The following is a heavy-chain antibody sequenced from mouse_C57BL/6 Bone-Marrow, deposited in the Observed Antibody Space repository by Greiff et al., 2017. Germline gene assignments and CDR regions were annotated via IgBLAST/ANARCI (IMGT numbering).Heavy chain of an antibody. CDR1: GFTFSSYA. V-gene: IGHV5-9-1*02. J-gene: IGHJ3*01. CDR2: ISSGGDYI. D-gene: IGHD3-3*01. CDR3: TRERGGTRFAY. Sequence: EVQVVESGEGLVKPGGSLKLSCAASGFTFSSYAMSWVRQTPEKRLEWVAYISSGGDYIYYADTVKGRFTISRDNARNTLYLQMSSLKSEDTAMYYCTRERGGTRFAYWGQGTLVTVSA.